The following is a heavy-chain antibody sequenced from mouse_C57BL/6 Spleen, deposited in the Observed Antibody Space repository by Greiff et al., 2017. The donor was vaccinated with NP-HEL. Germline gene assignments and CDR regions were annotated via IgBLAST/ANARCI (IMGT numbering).Heavy chain of an antibody. CDR1: GYTFTSYW. V-gene: IGHV1-59*01. Sequence: QVQLQQPGAELVRPGTSVKLSCKASGYTFTSYWMHWVKQRPGQGLEWIGVIDPSDSYTNYNQKFKGKATLTADKSSSTAYMELRSLTSEDSAVYFCARGGDYRFAYWGQGTLVTVSA. CDR3: ARGGDYRFAY. J-gene: IGHJ3*01. D-gene: IGHD2-4*01. CDR2: IDPSDSYT.